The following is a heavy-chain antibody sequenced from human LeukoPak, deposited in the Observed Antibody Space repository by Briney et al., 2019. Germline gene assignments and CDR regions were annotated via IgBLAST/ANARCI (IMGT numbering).Heavy chain of an antibody. CDR3: ARGLFGGFAAAPFDH. V-gene: IGHV1-69*04. CDR1: GGTFDNYA. D-gene: IGHD2-2*01. J-gene: IGHJ4*02. CDR2: IIPMLGKT. Sequence: SVKVSCKASGGTFDNYAVSWVREAPGLGLEWMGRIIPMLGKTNSAQKFQDRVTITADKSTGTAYMELTNLRPDNTAVYFCARGLFGGFAAAPFDHWGQGTLVTVSP.